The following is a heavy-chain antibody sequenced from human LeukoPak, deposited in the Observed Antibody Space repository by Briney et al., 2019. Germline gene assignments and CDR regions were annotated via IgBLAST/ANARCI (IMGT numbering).Heavy chain of an antibody. J-gene: IGHJ4*02. Sequence: PSETLSLTCTVAGASITGYYWSWIRQPPVKGPEWIGYIYYSGSTDYNPSLNSRVTISVDTSENQLSLRLSSVTAADTAVYYCARQGYCGGDCFSDFWGQGSLVTVSS. CDR3: ARQGYCGGDCFSDF. D-gene: IGHD2-21*02. CDR1: GASITGYY. CDR2: IYYSGST. V-gene: IGHV4-59*08.